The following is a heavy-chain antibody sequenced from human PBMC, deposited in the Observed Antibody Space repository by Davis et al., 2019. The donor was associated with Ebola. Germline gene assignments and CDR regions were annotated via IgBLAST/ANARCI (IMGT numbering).Heavy chain of an antibody. CDR3: ARDPSGGSGWSVGYYGMDV. Sequence: GESLKISCTDSVITFSSYAMTWVRQAPGKGLEWVSLLYSSGSTFYADSVKGRFIISRDNYENTLYLQMNSLRVEDTAVYLCARDPSGGSGWSVGYYGMDVWGKGTTVTVSS. CDR1: VITFSSYA. V-gene: IGHV3-53*01. J-gene: IGHJ6*04. CDR2: LYSSGST. D-gene: IGHD6-19*01.